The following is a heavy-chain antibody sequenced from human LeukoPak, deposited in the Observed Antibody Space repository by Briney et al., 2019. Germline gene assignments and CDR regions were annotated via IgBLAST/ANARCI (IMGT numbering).Heavy chain of an antibody. D-gene: IGHD3-10*01. V-gene: IGHV4-59*08. Sequence: PSETLSLTCTVSGGSISSYYWSWIRQPPGKGLEWIGYIYYSGSTCYNPSLKSRVTISVDTSKNQFSLKLSSVTAADTAVYYCARVTPGPRGDYWGQGTLVTVSS. CDR2: IYYSGST. J-gene: IGHJ4*02. CDR1: GGSISSYY. CDR3: ARVTPGPRGDY.